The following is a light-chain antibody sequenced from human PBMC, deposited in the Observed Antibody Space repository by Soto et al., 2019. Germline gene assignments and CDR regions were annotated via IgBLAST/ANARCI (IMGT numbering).Light chain of an antibody. CDR3: SSYTSTNTLV. Sequence: QSALTQPASVSGSPGQSITISRTGTSSDVGDYNYVSWYQQHPGKAPKLIIYGVSNRPSGISNHFSGSKSGNTASLTISGLQAEDEADYYCSSYTSTNTLVFGGGTKLTVL. V-gene: IGLV2-14*01. CDR2: GVS. CDR1: SSDVGDYNY. J-gene: IGLJ2*01.